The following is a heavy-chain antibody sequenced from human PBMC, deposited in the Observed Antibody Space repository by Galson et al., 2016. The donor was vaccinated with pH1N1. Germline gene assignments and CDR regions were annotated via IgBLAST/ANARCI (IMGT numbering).Heavy chain of an antibody. CDR3: VKDFKGYFYYMDV. V-gene: IGHV3-9*01. CDR1: GFRFDDYA. J-gene: IGHJ6*03. CDR2: INWKSNNI. Sequence: SLRLSCATSGFRFDDYAMHWVRQGPGKGLEWVSGINWKSNNIVYADSMKGRFSISRDNAKRSLFLEMNSLRVEDTALYYCVKDFKGYFYYMDVWGKGTTVTVSS.